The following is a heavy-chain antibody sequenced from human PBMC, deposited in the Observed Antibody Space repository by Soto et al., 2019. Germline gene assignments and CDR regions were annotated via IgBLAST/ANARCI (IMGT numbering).Heavy chain of an antibody. D-gene: IGHD5-12*01. V-gene: IGHV3-30*18. CDR3: AKGARNIGATMLHFDY. CDR2: ISYDGSNK. Sequence: QVQLVESGGGVVQPGRSLRLSCAASGFTFSSYGMHWVRQAPGKGLEWVAVISYDGSNKYYADSVKGRFTISRDNSKNTLNRQMSSLRAEDTAVYYCAKGARNIGATMLHFDYWGQGTLVTVSS. J-gene: IGHJ4*02. CDR1: GFTFSSYG.